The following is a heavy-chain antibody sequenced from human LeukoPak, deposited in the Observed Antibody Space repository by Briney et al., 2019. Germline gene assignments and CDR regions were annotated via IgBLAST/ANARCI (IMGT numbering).Heavy chain of an antibody. Sequence: PSDTLSLTCAVYGGSFSGYYWSWIRQPPGKGLEWIGEINHSGSTNYNPSLKSRVTISVDTSKNQFSLKLSSVTAADTAVYYCARDAGSFDYWGQGTLVTVSS. V-gene: IGHV4-34*01. CDR2: INHSGST. CDR3: ARDAGSFDY. J-gene: IGHJ4*02. D-gene: IGHD2-2*01. CDR1: GGSFSGYY.